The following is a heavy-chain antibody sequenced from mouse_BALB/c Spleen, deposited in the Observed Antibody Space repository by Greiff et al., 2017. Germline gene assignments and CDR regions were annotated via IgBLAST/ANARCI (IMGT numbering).Heavy chain of an antibody. CDR2: ISSGSSTI. Sequence: EVQGVESGGGLVQPGGSRKLSCAASGFTFSSFGMHWVRQAPEKGLEWVAYISSGSSTIYYADTVKGRFTISRDNPKNTLFLQMTSLRSEDTAMYYCARRRVYYDYDGGYFDYWGQGTTLTVSS. V-gene: IGHV5-17*02. CDR3: ARRRVYYDYDGGYFDY. D-gene: IGHD2-4*01. CDR1: GFTFSSFG. J-gene: IGHJ2*01.